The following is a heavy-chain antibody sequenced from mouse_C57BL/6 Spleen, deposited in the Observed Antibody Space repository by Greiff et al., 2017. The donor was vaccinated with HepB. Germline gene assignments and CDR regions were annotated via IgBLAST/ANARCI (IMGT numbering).Heavy chain of an antibody. CDR2: ISSGSSTI. D-gene: IGHD1-1*01. CDR3: ARHYGSSYGTWFAY. J-gene: IGHJ3*01. Sequence: EVQVVESGGGLVKPGGSLKLSCAASGFTFSDYGMHWVRQAPEKGLEWVAYISSGSSTIYYADTVKGRFTISRDNAKNTLFLQMTSLRSEDTAMYYCARHYGSSYGTWFAYWGQGTLVTVSA. CDR1: GFTFSDYG. V-gene: IGHV5-17*01.